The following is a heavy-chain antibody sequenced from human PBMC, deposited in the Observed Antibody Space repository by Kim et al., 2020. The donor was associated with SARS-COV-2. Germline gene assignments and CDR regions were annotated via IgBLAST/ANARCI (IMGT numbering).Heavy chain of an antibody. D-gene: IGHD3-22*01. V-gene: IGHV3-9*01. CDR3: AKDLSDYYGNFDY. J-gene: IGHJ4*02. CDR1: GLTFGDYA. CDR2: ISWNSDSL. Sequence: GGSLRLSCAASGLTFGDYAMHWVRQAPGKGLEWVSGISWNSDSLGYADSVKGRFTISRDNARNSLYLQMNSLRIDDTAFYYCAKDLSDYYGNFDYWGQGTLVTVSS.